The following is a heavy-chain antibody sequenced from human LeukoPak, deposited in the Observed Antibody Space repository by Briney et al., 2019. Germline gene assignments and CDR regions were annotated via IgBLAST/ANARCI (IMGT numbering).Heavy chain of an antibody. CDR2: ISRSGSTK. D-gene: IGHD2-2*01. Sequence: GGSLRLSCAASGFTFSDYNMRWIRQAPGKGLEWVSSISRSGSTKYYADSVKGRFTISRDNAKNSLFLQMNSLRAEDTAVYYCARRGEGYCSSTSCWGLKLSRDFDYWGQGTLVTVSS. CDR3: ARRGEGYCSSTSCWGLKLSRDFDY. CDR1: GFTFSDYN. J-gene: IGHJ4*02. V-gene: IGHV3-11*01.